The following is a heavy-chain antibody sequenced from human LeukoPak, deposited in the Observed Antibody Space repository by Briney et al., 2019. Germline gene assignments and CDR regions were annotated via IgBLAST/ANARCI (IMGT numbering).Heavy chain of an antibody. CDR2: IKEDGSEK. Sequence: GGSLRLSCAASGFTFSSYWMTWVRQAPGKGLEWVANIKEDGSEKYYVDFVKGRFTISRDNAKNSLYLQMNSLRAEDTAVHYCAREGHCSTTTCYRGNWFDPWGQGTLVTVSS. V-gene: IGHV3-7*01. J-gene: IGHJ5*02. D-gene: IGHD2-2*01. CDR3: AREGHCSTTTCYRGNWFDP. CDR1: GFTFSSYW.